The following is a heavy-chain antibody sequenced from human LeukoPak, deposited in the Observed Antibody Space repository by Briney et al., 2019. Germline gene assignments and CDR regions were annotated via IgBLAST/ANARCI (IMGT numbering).Heavy chain of an antibody. CDR3: ARGYCSSTSCYWRY. CDR1: GGSISSYY. CDR2: IYTSGST. J-gene: IGHJ4*02. Sequence: SETLSLTCTVSGGSISSYYWSWIRQPAGKGLEWIGRIYTSGSTNYNPSLKSRVTISVDTSKNQFSLKLSSVTAADTAVYYCARGYCSSTSCYWRYWGQGTLVTVSS. V-gene: IGHV4-4*07. D-gene: IGHD2-2*01.